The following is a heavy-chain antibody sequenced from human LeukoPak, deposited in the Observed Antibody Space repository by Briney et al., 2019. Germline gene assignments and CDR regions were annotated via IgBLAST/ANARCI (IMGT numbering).Heavy chain of an antibody. CDR3: ARSDFWRGSVAWFDP. J-gene: IGHJ5*02. V-gene: IGHV4-61*02. CDR2: IYTSGSP. D-gene: IGHD3-3*01. Sequence: PSETLSLTCTVSGGSISSGSSYWSWIRQPAGKGLEWIVRIYTSGSPNYNPSLKSRVTISVDTSKNQFSLKLSAVTAADTAVYDCARSDFWRGSVAWFDPWGQGTLVTVSS. CDR1: GGSISSGSSY.